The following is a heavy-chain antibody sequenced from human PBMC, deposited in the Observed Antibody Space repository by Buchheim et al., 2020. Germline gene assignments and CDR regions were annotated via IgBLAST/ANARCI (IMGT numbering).Heavy chain of an antibody. Sequence: QVQLVQSGAEVKKPGASVKVSCKASGYTFTGYYMHWVRQAPGQGLEWMGWINPNSGGTNYAQKFQGRVTMTRDTSISPAYMELSRLRSDDTAVYYCARDKLWGSGSYSAYYYYCGMDVWGQGTT. CDR1: GYTFTGYY. V-gene: IGHV1-2*02. CDR2: INPNSGGT. J-gene: IGHJ6*02. CDR3: ARDKLWGSGSYSAYYYYCGMDV. D-gene: IGHD3-10*01.